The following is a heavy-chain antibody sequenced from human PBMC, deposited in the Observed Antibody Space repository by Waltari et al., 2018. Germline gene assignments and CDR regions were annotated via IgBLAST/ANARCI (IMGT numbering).Heavy chain of an antibody. CDR1: RFTFTNYE. V-gene: IGHV3-48*03. CDR3: ARIRGGQIVDY. J-gene: IGHJ4*02. Sequence: EVQLVESGGGLVQPGGSLRLSCAASRFTFTNYEMNWVRQTPEKGLEWVSYISSVGSTIYYADSVKGRFTISRDNAKNSLYLQMNSLRVEDTAIYYCARIRGGQIVDYWGQGTLVTVSS. D-gene: IGHD3-16*01. CDR2: ISSVGSTI.